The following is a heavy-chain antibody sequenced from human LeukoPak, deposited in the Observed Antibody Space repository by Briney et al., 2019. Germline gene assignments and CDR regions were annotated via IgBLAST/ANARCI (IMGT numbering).Heavy chain of an antibody. CDR2: INHSGST. CDR3: ARHWEPYGSGSWNDAFDI. CDR1: GGSFSGYY. D-gene: IGHD3-10*01. V-gene: IGHV4-34*01. J-gene: IGHJ3*02. Sequence: SETLSLTCAVYGGSFSGYYWSWIRQPPGKGLEWIGEINHSGSTNYNPSLKSRVTISVDTSKNQFSLKLSSVTAADTAVYYCARHWEPYGSGSWNDAFDIWGQGTMVTVSS.